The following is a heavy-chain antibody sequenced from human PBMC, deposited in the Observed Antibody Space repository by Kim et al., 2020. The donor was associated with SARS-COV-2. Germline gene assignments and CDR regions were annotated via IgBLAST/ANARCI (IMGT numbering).Heavy chain of an antibody. CDR3: ARDGIRLYYYGMDV. V-gene: IGHV7-4-1*02. J-gene: IGHJ6*02. CDR2: INTNTGNP. D-gene: IGHD5-18*01. Sequence: ASVKVSCKASGYTFTSYAMNWVRQAPGQGLEWMGWINTNTGNPTYAQGFTGRFVFSLDTSVSTAYLQISSLKAEDTAVYYCARDGIRLYYYGMDVWGQGTTVTVSS. CDR1: GYTFTSYA.